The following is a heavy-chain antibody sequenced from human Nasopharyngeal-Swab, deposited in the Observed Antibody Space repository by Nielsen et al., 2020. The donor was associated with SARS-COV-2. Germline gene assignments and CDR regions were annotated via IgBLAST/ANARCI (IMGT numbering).Heavy chain of an antibody. Sequence: SETLSLTCPVSGGSVSTSTYFWGWIRQPPGKGLEWIGTVSYSGGTYYNPSLKSRVTISVDTSKNQFSLKLNSVTATDTAVYYCARGYGSFPYYFDHWDQGTLVTVSS. J-gene: IGHJ4*02. V-gene: IGHV4-39*01. D-gene: IGHD1-26*01. CDR3: ARGYGSFPYYFDH. CDR1: GGSVSTSTYF. CDR2: VSYSGGT.